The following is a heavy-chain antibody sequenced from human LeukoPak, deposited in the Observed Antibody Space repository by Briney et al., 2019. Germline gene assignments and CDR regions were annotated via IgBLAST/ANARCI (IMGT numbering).Heavy chain of an antibody. CDR2: IRYDGSNK. Sequence: GGSLRLSCAASGFTFSSYGMHWVRQAPGKGLEWVAFIRYDGSNKYYADSVKGRFTISRDNSKNTLYLQMNSLRAEDTAVYYCARGYYYDSSGRKPGAFDIWGQGTMVTVSS. D-gene: IGHD3-22*01. V-gene: IGHV3-30*02. CDR3: ARGYYYDSSGRKPGAFDI. J-gene: IGHJ3*02. CDR1: GFTFSSYG.